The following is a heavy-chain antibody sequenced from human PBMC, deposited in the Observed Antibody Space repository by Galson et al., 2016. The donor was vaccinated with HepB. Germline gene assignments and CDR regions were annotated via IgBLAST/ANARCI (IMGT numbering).Heavy chain of an antibody. CDR2: ISGSGGST. J-gene: IGHJ6*02. CDR3: AKDSSGRKVFTMVRELSSMDV. CDR1: GFTFSSYP. D-gene: IGHD3-10*01. Sequence: SLRLSCAASGFTFSSYPMSWVRQAPGKGLEWVSGISGSGGSTYYADFVKGRFTISRDNSKNTLYLQMNSLRAEDTAVYYCAKDSSGRKVFTMVRELSSMDVWGQGTTVTVSS. V-gene: IGHV3-23*01.